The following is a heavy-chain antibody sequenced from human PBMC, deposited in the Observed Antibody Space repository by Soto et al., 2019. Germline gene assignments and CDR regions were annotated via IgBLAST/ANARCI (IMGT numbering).Heavy chain of an antibody. CDR1: GYTFTSYY. Sequence: GASVKVSCKASGYTFTSYYMHWVRQAPGQGLEWMGIINPSGGSTSYAQKFQGRVTMTRDTSTSTVYMELSSLRSEDTAVYYCARDGEVSYVGSYGHGFDYGGQGTLVTVSS. D-gene: IGHD3-16*01. CDR2: INPSGGST. J-gene: IGHJ4*02. CDR3: ARDGEVSYVGSYGHGFDY. V-gene: IGHV1-46*03.